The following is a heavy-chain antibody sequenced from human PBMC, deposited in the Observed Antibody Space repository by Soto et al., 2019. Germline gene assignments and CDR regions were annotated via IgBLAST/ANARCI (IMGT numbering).Heavy chain of an antibody. CDR1: GFAFSEYY. CDR3: AREVTGTTIDY. CDR2: VSGSGITT. V-gene: IGHV3-11*01. D-gene: IGHD1-1*01. Sequence: PGGSLRLSCGASGFAFSEYYMDWIRQAPGKGLEWVSFVSGSGITTHYAESVKGRFTISRDNAKNSLYLQMNSLRAEDTAVYYCAREVTGTTIDYWGQGTLVTV. J-gene: IGHJ4*02.